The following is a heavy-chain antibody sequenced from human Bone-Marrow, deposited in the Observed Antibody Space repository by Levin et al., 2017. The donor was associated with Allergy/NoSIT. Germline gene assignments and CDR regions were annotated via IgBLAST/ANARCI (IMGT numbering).Heavy chain of an antibody. Sequence: SGPTLVKPTQTLTLTCTFSGFSLSTSSVGVGWIRQPPGKALEWLALIYWDDDKRYSPSLKSRLTITKDTSKNQVVLTVTNMDPADTGTYYCAHKGLSSYYYQSNGPAYYFDCWGQGALVTVSS. J-gene: IGHJ4*02. D-gene: IGHD3-22*01. CDR3: AHKGLSSYYYQSNGPAYYFDC. CDR2: IYWDDDK. CDR1: GFSLSTSSVG. V-gene: IGHV2-5*02.